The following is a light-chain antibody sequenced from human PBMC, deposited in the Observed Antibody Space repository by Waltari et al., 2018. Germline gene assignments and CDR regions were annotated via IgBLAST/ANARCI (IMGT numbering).Light chain of an antibody. CDR2: AVS. CDR3: ISYTSSTTWV. CDR1: SSDVGGYKF. Sequence: QSALTQPASVSGSPGQSITISCTGTSSDVGGYKFVSWYQQHPGKAPKLMIFAVSNRPSGVSNRFSGSESGNTASLTISGLQAEDEADYYCISYTSSTTWVFGGGTSLTVL. V-gene: IGLV2-14*01. J-gene: IGLJ3*02.